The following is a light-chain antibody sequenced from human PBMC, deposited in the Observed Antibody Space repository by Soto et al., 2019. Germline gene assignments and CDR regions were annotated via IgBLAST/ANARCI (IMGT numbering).Light chain of an antibody. CDR1: QSVSTY. CDR3: QQRTNWPI. Sequence: EIVLTQSPATLSLSPGERATLSCRASQSVSTYLAWYQQKPGQAPRLLIYDASNRATGIPARFSGSGSGTDFTLTISSLAPVDFAVYYCQQRTNWPIFGQGTRLEIK. V-gene: IGKV3-11*01. J-gene: IGKJ5*01. CDR2: DAS.